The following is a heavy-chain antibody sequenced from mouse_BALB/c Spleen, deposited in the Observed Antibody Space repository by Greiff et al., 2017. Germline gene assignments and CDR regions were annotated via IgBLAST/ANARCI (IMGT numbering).Heavy chain of an antibody. Sequence: QVQLQQSGAELARPGASVKLSCKASGYTFTSYWMQWVKQRPGQGLEWIRAIYPGDGDTRYTQKFKGKATLTADKSSSTAYMQLSSLASEDSAVYYCAREGYFYAWYFDVWGAGTTVTVSS. J-gene: IGHJ1*01. D-gene: IGHD1-1*02. V-gene: IGHV1-87*01. CDR1: GYTFTSYW. CDR2: IYPGDGDT. CDR3: AREGYFYAWYFDV.